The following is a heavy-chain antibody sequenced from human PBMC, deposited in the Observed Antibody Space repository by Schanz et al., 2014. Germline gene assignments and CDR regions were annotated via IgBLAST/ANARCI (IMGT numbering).Heavy chain of an antibody. CDR1: GYTFTGYY. CDR2: INPNSGGT. D-gene: IGHD5-12*01. J-gene: IGHJ5*02. CDR3: ARVLPGGGGAGGGYKWFDP. Sequence: QVQLVQSGAEVKKPGASVKVSCKASGYTFTGYYMHWVRQAPGQGLEWMGWINPNSGGTNYAQKFQGRVTMTRDTSISTAYMELSRLRSDDTAVYYCARVLPGGGGAGGGYKWFDPWGQGTLVTVSS. V-gene: IGHV1-2*02.